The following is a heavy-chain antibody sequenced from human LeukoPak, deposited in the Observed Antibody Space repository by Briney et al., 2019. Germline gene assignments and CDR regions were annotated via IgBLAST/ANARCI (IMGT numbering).Heavy chain of an antibody. CDR2: IYTSGST. Sequence: PSETLSLTCTVSGGSISSGSYYWSWIRQPAGKGLEWIGRIYTSGSTNYNPSLKSRVTISVDTSKNQFSLKLSSVTAADTAVYYCARGNYYDSSGYYGVPYYFDYWGQGTLVTVSS. J-gene: IGHJ4*02. V-gene: IGHV4-61*02. CDR3: ARGNYYDSSGYYGVPYYFDY. D-gene: IGHD3-22*01. CDR1: GGSISSGSYY.